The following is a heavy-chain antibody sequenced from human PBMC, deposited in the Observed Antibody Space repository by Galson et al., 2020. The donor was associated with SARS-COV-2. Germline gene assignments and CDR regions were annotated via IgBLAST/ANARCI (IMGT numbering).Heavy chain of an antibody. CDR3: ARAPSRDFWSTYRWYFDL. V-gene: IGHV3-30-3*01. J-gene: IGHJ2*01. CDR2: ISYDGSDK. D-gene: IGHD3-3*01. Sequence: GGSLRLSCAASGFTFNTYAIHWVRQAPGKGLEWVAVISYDGSDKYYGDSVKGRFTISRDNPKNTLYLQMNSLRVDDMAVYYCARAPSRDFWSTYRWYFDLWGRGTLVTVSS. CDR1: GFTFNTYA.